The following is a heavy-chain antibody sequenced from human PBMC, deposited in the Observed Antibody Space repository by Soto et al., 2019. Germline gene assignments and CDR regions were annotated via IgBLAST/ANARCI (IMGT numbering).Heavy chain of an antibody. CDR3: AKDIAKETTTPLTNAFDI. CDR2: ISGSGGST. D-gene: IGHD1-1*01. Sequence: LSLTCAASGFTFSSYAMSWVRQAPGKGLEWVSAISGSGGSTYYADSVKGRFTISRDNSKNTLYLQMNSLRAEDTAVYYCAKDIAKETTTPLTNAFDIWGQGTMVTVSS. V-gene: IGHV3-23*01. CDR1: GFTFSSYA. J-gene: IGHJ3*02.